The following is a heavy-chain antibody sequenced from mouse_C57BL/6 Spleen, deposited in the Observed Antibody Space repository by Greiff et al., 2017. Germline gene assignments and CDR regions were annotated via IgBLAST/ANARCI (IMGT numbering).Heavy chain of an antibody. J-gene: IGHJ1*03. CDR2: IYPSDSET. D-gene: IGHD1-1*01. CDR3: ARYYGSSYDWDVDV. Sequence: QVQLQQPGAELVRPGSSVKLSCKASGYTFTSYWMHWVKQRPIQGLEWIGNIYPSDSETHYNQKFKDKATLTVDKSSSTAYMQLSSLTSEDSAVYYGARYYGSSYDWDVDVWGTGTTVTVSS. V-gene: IGHV1-52*01. CDR1: GYTFTSYW.